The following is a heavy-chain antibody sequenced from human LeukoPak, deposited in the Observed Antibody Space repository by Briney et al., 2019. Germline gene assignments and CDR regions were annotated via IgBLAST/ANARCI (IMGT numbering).Heavy chain of an antibody. CDR2: IKQDGSEK. J-gene: IGHJ5*02. Sequence: GGSLRLSCAASGFTFSSYWMSWVRQAPGKGLEWVANIKQDGSEKYYVDSVKGRFTISRDNAKNSLYLQMNSLRAEDTAVYYCAGDWAVAGTVPFDPWGQGTLVTVSS. D-gene: IGHD6-19*01. CDR1: GFTFSSYW. V-gene: IGHV3-7*01. CDR3: AGDWAVAGTVPFDP.